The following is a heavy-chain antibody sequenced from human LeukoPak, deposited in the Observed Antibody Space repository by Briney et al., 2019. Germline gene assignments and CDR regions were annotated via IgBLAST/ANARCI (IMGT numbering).Heavy chain of an antibody. CDR1: GYTFSGYY. Sequence: GASVKVSCKTSGYTFSGYYMQWVRQAPGQGLEWMGWINPNSGGTNYAQKFQGRVTMTRDTSISTAYVELSRLRSDDTAVYFCARDPGSITLVRGLIGYFDYWGQGTLVTVSS. J-gene: IGHJ4*02. CDR2: INPNSGGT. D-gene: IGHD3-10*01. V-gene: IGHV1-2*02. CDR3: ARDPGSITLVRGLIGYFDY.